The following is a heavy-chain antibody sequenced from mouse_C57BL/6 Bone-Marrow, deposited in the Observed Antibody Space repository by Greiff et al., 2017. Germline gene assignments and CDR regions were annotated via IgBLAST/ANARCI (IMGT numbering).Heavy chain of an antibody. CDR2: IDPSDSYT. CDR1: GYTFTSYW. D-gene: IGHD1-1*01. V-gene: IGHV1-69*01. Sequence: QVQLQQPGAELVMPGASVKLSCKASGYTFTSYWMHWVKQRPGQGLEWIGEIDPSDSYTNYNQKFKGKSTLTVDKSSSTAYMQLSCLTSDDSAVYDCARSDYGSSYWYFDVWGTGTTVTVSS. J-gene: IGHJ1*03. CDR3: ARSDYGSSYWYFDV.